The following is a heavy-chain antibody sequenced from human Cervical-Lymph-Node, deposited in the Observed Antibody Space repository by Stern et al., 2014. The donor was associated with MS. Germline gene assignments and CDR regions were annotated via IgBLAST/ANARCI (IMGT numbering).Heavy chain of an antibody. V-gene: IGHV1-24*01. Sequence: QVQLVQSGAEVKKPGASVKVSCKVSGYTANDLSMHWVRQAPGKGLEWMGSYDPEDGEIVYGQKFQGRVTLTDDTSTDTVYMELSSLTSDDTAVYYCATLLNSGRYFADDYWGQGTLVTVSS. CDR1: GYTANDLS. J-gene: IGHJ4*02. CDR3: ATLLNSGRYFADDY. CDR2: YDPEDGEI. D-gene: IGHD1-26*01.